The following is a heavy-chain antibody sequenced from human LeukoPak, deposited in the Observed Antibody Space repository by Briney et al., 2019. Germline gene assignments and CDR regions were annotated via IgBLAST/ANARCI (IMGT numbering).Heavy chain of an antibody. CDR3: AKPGVYDSSGYYYGFDY. CDR1: GFTFTSVA. V-gene: IGHV3-23*01. Sequence: GGSLRLSCAASGFTFTSVAMTWVRQAPGKGLEWVSIITGDDDTAYYADSVQGRFTITRDYFRNTLHLQMNSLRAEDTAIYYCAKPGVYDSSGYYYGFDYWGQGTLVTVSP. D-gene: IGHD3-22*01. J-gene: IGHJ4*02. CDR2: ITGDDDTA.